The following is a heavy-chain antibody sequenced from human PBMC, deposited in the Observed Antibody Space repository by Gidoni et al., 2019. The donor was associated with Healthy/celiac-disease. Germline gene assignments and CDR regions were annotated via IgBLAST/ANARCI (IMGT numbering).Heavy chain of an antibody. CDR3: AKDLVSVWGYSYGGIAY. CDR2: ISGIGCST. D-gene: IGHD5-18*01. CDR1: GFTFSSDA. Sequence: EVQLLESGGGLGQPGGSLRLSCEASGFTFSSDARSWVRQAPGKWLEWVSAISGIGCSTYYSDSVQGRFTISRDNAQNTLYLQLNSLRAEDTAVYYCAKDLVSVWGYSYGGIAYWGQGTLVTVSS. V-gene: IGHV3-23*01. J-gene: IGHJ4*02.